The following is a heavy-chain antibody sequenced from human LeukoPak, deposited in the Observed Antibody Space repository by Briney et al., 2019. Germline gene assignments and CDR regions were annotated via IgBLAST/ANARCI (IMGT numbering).Heavy chain of an antibody. J-gene: IGHJ4*02. CDR3: AKERLARGADY. D-gene: IGHD3-10*01. CDR2: INGNGGST. V-gene: IGHV3-23*01. Sequence: GGSLRLSCAASGFTFSNYAMNWVRQAPGKGLEWVSTINGNGGSTYYADSVKGRFTLSRDNSKNTLSLQMNSLRAEDTAVYYCAKERLARGADYWGQGTLVTVSS. CDR1: GFTFSNYA.